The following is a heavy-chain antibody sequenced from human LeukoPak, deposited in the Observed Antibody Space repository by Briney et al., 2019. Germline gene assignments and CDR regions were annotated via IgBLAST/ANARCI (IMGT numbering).Heavy chain of an antibody. CDR2: MYGSGST. D-gene: IGHD6-19*01. V-gene: IGHV3-53*01. J-gene: IGHJ4*02. CDR3: AREGGPYSSTLRGQ. Sequence: PGGSLRLSCAVSGFTVSGNYMSWVRQAPGKGLEWVSVMYGSGSTDYAGCVKGRFTISRDNSKNTLYLQMNSLRAEDTAVYYCAREGGPYSSTLRGQWGQGTLVTVSS. CDR1: GFTVSGNY.